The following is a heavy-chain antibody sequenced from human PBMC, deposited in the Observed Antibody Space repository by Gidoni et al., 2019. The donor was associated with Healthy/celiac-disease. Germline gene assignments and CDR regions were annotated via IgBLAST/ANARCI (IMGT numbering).Heavy chain of an antibody. CDR1: GFTYSSDD. CDR3: ARGSYGDYDPYYYYYMDV. V-gene: IGHV3-13*01. CDR2: IGTAGDT. Sequence: EVQLVASGGGLVQHGGSLRLSCAASGFTYSSDDMHWVRQATGKGLEWVSAIGTAGDTYYPGSVKGRFTISRENAKNSLYLQMNSLRAEDTAVYYCARGSYGDYDPYYYYYMDVWGKGTTVTVSS. J-gene: IGHJ6*03. D-gene: IGHD4-17*01.